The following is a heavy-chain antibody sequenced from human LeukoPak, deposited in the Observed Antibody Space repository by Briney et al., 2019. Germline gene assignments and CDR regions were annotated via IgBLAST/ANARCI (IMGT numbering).Heavy chain of an antibody. CDR3: VRTVYYGSGSSRDDY. D-gene: IGHD3-10*01. V-gene: IGHV3-48*03. Sequence: GGSLRLSCAASGFAFSSYEMNWVRQAPGKGLEWVSYISRSSSSIHYADSVKGRFTISRDNAGHSLYLQMNSLRVEDTAVYYCVRTVYYGSGSSRDDYLGQGTLVTVSS. J-gene: IGHJ4*02. CDR2: ISRSSSSI. CDR1: GFAFSSYE.